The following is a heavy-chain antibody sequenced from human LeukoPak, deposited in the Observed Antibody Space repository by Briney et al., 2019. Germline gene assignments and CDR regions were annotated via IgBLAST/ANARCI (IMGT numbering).Heavy chain of an antibody. CDR2: IWYDGSNK. D-gene: IGHD1-26*01. CDR3: AKGHNERANSGSYSD. V-gene: IGHV3-33*06. Sequence: GGSLRLSCAASGFTFSSYGMHWVRQAPGKGLEWVAVIWYDGSNKYYADSVKGRFTISRDNSKNTLYLQMNSLRAEDTAVYYCAKGHNERANSGSYSDWGQGTLVTVSS. CDR1: GFTFSSYG. J-gene: IGHJ4*02.